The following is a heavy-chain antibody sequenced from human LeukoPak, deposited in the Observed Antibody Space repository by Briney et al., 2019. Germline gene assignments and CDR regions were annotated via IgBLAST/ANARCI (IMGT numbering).Heavy chain of an antibody. CDR3: AKASSTSFPNWFDP. V-gene: IGHV1-69*04. CDR2: IIPILGIA. D-gene: IGHD2-2*01. Sequence: GASVKVSCKASGGTFSSYAISWVRQAPGQGLEWMGRIIPILGIANYAQKFQGRVTITADKSTSTAYMELSSLRSEDTAVYYCAKASSTSFPNWFDPWGQGTLVTVSS. CDR1: GGTFSSYA. J-gene: IGHJ5*02.